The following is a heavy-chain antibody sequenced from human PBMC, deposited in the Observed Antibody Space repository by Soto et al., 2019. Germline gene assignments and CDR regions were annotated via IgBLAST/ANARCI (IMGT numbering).Heavy chain of an antibody. CDR3: ARDTVLPRGWYYGMDV. V-gene: IGHV4-31*03. J-gene: IGHJ6*02. CDR1: GGSISSGGYY. CDR2: IYYRGST. D-gene: IGHD3-10*01. Sequence: TLSLTCTVSGGSISSGGYYWSWIRQHPGKGLEWIGYIYYRGSTYYNPSLKSRVTISVDTSKNQFSLKLSSVTAADTAVYYCARDTVLPRGWYYGMDVWGQGTTVTVSS.